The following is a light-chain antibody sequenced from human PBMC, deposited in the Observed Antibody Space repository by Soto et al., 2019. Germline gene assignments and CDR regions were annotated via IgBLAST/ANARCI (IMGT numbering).Light chain of an antibody. V-gene: IGKV3-20*01. Sequence: EIVLTQSPGTLSLSPGERATLSCRASQSVSSSYLAWYQQKPGRAPRLLIYGASSRATGIPDRFSGSGSGTDFTFTISRLEPEDFAVYYCQQYGRTFGQGTKV. CDR1: QSVSSSY. J-gene: IGKJ1*01. CDR2: GAS. CDR3: QQYGRT.